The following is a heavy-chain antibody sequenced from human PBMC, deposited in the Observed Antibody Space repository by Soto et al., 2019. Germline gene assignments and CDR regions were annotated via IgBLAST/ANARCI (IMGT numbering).Heavy chain of an antibody. CDR3: ARGKGDIVVVPAASNWFDP. Sequence: QVQLVQSGAEVKKPGSSVNVSCKASGGTFSSYAISWVRQAPGQGLEWMGGIIPIFGTANYAQKFQGRVTITADESTSTAYMELSSLRSEDTAVYYCARGKGDIVVVPAASNWFDPWGQGTLVTVSS. V-gene: IGHV1-69*01. D-gene: IGHD2-2*01. CDR2: IIPIFGTA. CDR1: GGTFSSYA. J-gene: IGHJ5*02.